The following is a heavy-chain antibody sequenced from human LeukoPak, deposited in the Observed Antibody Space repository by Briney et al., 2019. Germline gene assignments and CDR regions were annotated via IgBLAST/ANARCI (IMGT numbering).Heavy chain of an antibody. D-gene: IGHD1-26*01. V-gene: IGHV4-4*07. J-gene: IGHJ2*01. CDR3: ARAAGSRYFDL. Sequence: SETLSLTYTVSGGSVSTYYWSWIRQPAGKELEWIGRIYASGSTDYNPSLKSPVTISLDTSNNQFSLKLTSATDADTAVYFCARAAGSRYFDLWGRGTLVTVSS. CDR1: GGSVSTYY. CDR2: IYASGST.